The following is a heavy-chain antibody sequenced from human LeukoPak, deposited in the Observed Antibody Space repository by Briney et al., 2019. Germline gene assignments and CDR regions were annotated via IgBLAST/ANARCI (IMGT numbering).Heavy chain of an antibody. Sequence: SETLSLTCTVSGGSISSYYWSWIRQPPGKGLEWLGYIYYSGSTNYNPSLKSRVTISVDTSKNQFSLKLSSVTAADTAVYYCARHRPGPYYYDSSGGFDYWGQGTLVTVSS. CDR1: GGSISSYY. J-gene: IGHJ4*02. D-gene: IGHD3-22*01. V-gene: IGHV4-59*08. CDR3: ARHRPGPYYYDSSGGFDY. CDR2: IYYSGST.